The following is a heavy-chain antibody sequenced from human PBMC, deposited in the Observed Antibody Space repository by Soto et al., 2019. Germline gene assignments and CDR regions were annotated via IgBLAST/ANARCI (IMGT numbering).Heavy chain of an antibody. CDR2: MYASGST. J-gene: IGHJ6*02. CDR1: GGSISTYY. D-gene: IGHD2-8*01. V-gene: IGHV4-4*07. Sequence: QVQLQESGPGLVKPSETLSLTCTVPGGSISTYYWSWIRQPAGKGLEWIGRMYASGSTNYNPSLKSRVTLSVDTSNNQFSMKLSSVTAADTAVYYCARELMLVASYYGMDVWGQGTTVTVSS. CDR3: ARELMLVASYYGMDV.